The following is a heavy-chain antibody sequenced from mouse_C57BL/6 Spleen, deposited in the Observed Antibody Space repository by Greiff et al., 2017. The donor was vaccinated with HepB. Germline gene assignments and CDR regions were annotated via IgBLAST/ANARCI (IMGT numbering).Heavy chain of an antibody. J-gene: IGHJ1*03. CDR1: GFTFSDYG. D-gene: IGHD1-1*01. V-gene: IGHV5-17*01. CDR2: ISSGSSTI. Sequence: DVHLVESGGGLVKPGGSLKLSCAASGFTFSDYGMHWVRQAPEKGLEWVAYISSGSSTIYYADTVKGRFTISRDNAKNTLFLQMTSLRSEDTAMYYCARTYYYGSSRHWYFDVWGTGTTVTVSS. CDR3: ARTYYYGSSRHWYFDV.